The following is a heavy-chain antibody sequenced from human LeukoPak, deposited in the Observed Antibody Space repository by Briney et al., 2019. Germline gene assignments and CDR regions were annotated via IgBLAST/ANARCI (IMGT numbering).Heavy chain of an antibody. CDR2: IYTSGST. CDR3: AREGDSGYCSGGSCYGWRNLDY. Sequence: PSETLSLTCTVSGASISIGSFYWSWIRQPAGKGLEWIGRIYTSGSTDYSPSLKSRVTISVDTSKNQFSLKLSSVTAVDTAVYYCAREGDSGYCSGGSCYGWRNLDYWGQGTLVTVPS. CDR1: GASISIGSFY. J-gene: IGHJ4*02. V-gene: IGHV4-61*02. D-gene: IGHD2-15*01.